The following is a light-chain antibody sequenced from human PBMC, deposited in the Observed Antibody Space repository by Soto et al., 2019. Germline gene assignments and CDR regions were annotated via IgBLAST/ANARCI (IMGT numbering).Light chain of an antibody. CDR3: LRYSCSPWT. CDR2: GAS. Sequence: EIVLTQSPGTLSLSPGERATLSCRASQSVSSNYLAWYQQKPGQAPRLLIFGASSRATGIPDRCSGSGSGTDFSLTITRLVPEGLAVYFRLRYSCSPWTPGPGAKAEI. J-gene: IGKJ1*01. V-gene: IGKV3-20*01. CDR1: QSVSSNY.